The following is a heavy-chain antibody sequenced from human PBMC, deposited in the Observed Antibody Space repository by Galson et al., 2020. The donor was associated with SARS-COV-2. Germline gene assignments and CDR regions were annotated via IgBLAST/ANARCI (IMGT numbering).Heavy chain of an antibody. CDR3: ASGDYGVS. J-gene: IGHJ1*01. Sequence: ASVKVSCKASGFTFTDYYMNWVRQAPGQGLEWVGWNNPYSGDTDQAQNFQGRVTMTSDTTINTAYMELSSLRSDDTAIYYCASGDYGVSWGQGTLITVSS. V-gene: IGHV1-2*02. CDR2: NNPYSGDT. CDR1: GFTFTDYY. D-gene: IGHD4-17*01.